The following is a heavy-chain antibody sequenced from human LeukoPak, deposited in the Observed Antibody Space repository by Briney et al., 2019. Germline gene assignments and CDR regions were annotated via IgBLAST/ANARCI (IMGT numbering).Heavy chain of an antibody. J-gene: IGHJ4*02. CDR3: VQTTGWPGFDY. CDR2: IYDGVPT. Sequence: SETLSLICTTSGLPISRFFWNWVRQPPGKGLEWIGNIYDGVPTFFNPSLKSRVTISVDTSKGQFSLPLAPVTAADTAVYYCVQTTGWPGFDYRGQGILVTVSS. V-gene: IGHV4-4*09. CDR1: GLPISRFF. D-gene: IGHD6-19*01.